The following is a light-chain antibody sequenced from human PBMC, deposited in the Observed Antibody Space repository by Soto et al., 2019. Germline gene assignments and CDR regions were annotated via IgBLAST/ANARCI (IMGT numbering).Light chain of an antibody. J-gene: IGKJ5*01. CDR1: QSGRNN. Sequence: EIVLTQSPATLSLSPGERATLSCRASQSGRNNLAWYQQRRGQAPRLLIYYASTRATGIPARFSGSGSGTEFTLTICSLQSEDSALYYCQQYNNWPPITFGQGTRLEIK. CDR2: YAS. V-gene: IGKV3-15*01. CDR3: QQYNNWPPIT.